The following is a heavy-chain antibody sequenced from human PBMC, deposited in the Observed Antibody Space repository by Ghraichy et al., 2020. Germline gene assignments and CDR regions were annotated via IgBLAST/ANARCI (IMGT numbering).Heavy chain of an antibody. CDR2: INPNSGGT. CDR1: GYTFTGYY. D-gene: IGHD3-9*01. J-gene: IGHJ4*02. V-gene: IGHV1-2*02. CDR3: ARVSFDNILTGYYDNPYFDY. Sequence: ASVKVSCKASGYTFTGYYMHWVRQAPGQGLEWMGWINPNSGGTNYAQKIQGRVTMTRDTSISTAYMELSRLRSDDTAVYYCARVSFDNILTGYYDNPYFDYWGQGTLVTVSS.